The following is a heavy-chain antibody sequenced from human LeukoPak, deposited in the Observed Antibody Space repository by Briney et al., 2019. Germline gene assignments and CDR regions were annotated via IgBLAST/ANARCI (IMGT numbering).Heavy chain of an antibody. CDR1: GFTFTDFY. V-gene: IGHV3-11*01. CDR3: ARTGRLQYGDYVAFDY. D-gene: IGHD4-17*01. J-gene: IGHJ4*02. CDR2: ISISGTTI. Sequence: GGSLRLSCAASGFTFTDFYMSWIRQAPGKGLEWVSYISISGTTIYYADSVKGRSTFSRDNAKNSLYLQMNSLRAEDTAVYYCARTGRLQYGDYVAFDYWGQGTLVTVSS.